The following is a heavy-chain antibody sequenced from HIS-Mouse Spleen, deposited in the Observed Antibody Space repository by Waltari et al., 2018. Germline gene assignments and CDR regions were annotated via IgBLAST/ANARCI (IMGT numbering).Heavy chain of an antibody. Sequence: QVQLQQWGAGLLKPSETLSLTCAVYGGSFSGYYWSWIRQPPGKGLEWIGEINHSGSTNYNPSLKSRVTTSVDTSKNQFSLKLSSVTAADTAVYYCARAPSNNWFDPWGQGTLVTVSS. CDR1: GGSFSGYY. V-gene: IGHV4-34*01. J-gene: IGHJ5*02. CDR2: INHSGST. CDR3: ARAPSNNWFDP.